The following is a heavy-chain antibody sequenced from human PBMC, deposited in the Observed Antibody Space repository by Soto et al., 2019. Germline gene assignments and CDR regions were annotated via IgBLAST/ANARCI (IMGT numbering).Heavy chain of an antibody. D-gene: IGHD3-10*01. J-gene: IGHJ3*02. CDR1: GGSISSYY. CDR3: ARAHGSGWGAFDI. V-gene: IGHV4-59*12. CDR2: IYHSGST. Sequence: KPSETLSLTCTVSGGSISSYYWSWILQPPGKGLEWIGYIYHSGSTYYNPSLKSRVTISVDRSKNQFSLKLSSVTAADTAVYYCARAHGSGWGAFDIWGQGTMVTVSS.